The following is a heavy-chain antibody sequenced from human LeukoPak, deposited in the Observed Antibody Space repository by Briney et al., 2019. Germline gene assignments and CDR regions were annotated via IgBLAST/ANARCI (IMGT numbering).Heavy chain of an antibody. V-gene: IGHV1-8*01. Sequence: APVKVSCKASGYTLPSYDINRVRQGPGQRLEGVGWVDPNSGNTGYAQKFQGRVTMTRNTSISTAYMELSSLRSEDTAVYYCARVYYDILTGYWPNYYYYGMDVWGQGTTVTVSS. CDR2: VDPNSGNT. CDR1: GYTLPSYD. D-gene: IGHD3-9*01. J-gene: IGHJ6*02. CDR3: ARVYYDILTGYWPNYYYYGMDV.